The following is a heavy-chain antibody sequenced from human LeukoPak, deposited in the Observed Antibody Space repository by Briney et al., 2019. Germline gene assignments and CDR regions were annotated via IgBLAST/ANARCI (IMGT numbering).Heavy chain of an antibody. CDR2: ISHSGST. CDR3: ACLPYDFWSGYHPGGY. V-gene: IGHV4-59*12. Sequence: SETLSLTCTVSGGSISSYYWSWIRQSPGKGLEWIGHISHSGSTNYNPSLKSRVTISVDTSKNQFSLKLSSVTAADTAVYYCACLPYDFWSGYHPGGYWGQGTLVTVSS. CDR1: GGSISSYY. D-gene: IGHD3-3*01. J-gene: IGHJ4*02.